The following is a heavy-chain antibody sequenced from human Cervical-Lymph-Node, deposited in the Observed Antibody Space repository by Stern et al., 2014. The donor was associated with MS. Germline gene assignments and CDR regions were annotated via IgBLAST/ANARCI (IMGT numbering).Heavy chain of an antibody. CDR1: GGSVSSGTYY. V-gene: IGHV4-61*01. Sequence: VQLVESGPGLVQPSETLSLTCTVSGGSVSSGTYYWSWIRQPPGRGLEWIGYIYYSVSTNYNPSLKSRVTISIDTSKNQLSLKLSSVTAADTAVYYCARDPKRGSYDSWGQGTLVTVSS. D-gene: IGHD1-26*01. J-gene: IGHJ5*01. CDR3: ARDPKRGSYDS. CDR2: IYYSVST.